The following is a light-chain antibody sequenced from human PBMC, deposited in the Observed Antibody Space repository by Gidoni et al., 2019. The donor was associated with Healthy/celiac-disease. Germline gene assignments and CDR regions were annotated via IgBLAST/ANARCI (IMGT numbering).Light chain of an antibody. CDR2: AAS. J-gene: IGKJ3*01. V-gene: IGKV1-9*01. CDR3: QQLNSYPLFT. Sequence: DIQLTQSPSFLSGSVGDRVTITCRASQGISSYLAGYQQKPGKAPKLLIYAASTLQSGVPSRFSGSGSGTEFTLTISSLQPEEFATYYCQQLNSYPLFTFGPGTKVEIK. CDR1: QGISSY.